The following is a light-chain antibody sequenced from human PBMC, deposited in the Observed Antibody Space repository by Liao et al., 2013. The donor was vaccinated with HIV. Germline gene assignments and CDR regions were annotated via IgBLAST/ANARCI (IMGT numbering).Light chain of an antibody. V-gene: IGLV3-25*02. CDR2: EDT. Sequence: SYELTQPPSVSVSPGQTARITCSGDTLPNQYAYWYQQRSGQAPVLVIYEDTKRPSGIPERFSGSTSGNTATLTISRVEAGDEADYYCQIWDTENDHGGVFGGGTKLTVL. CDR3: QIWDTENDHGGV. J-gene: IGLJ2*01. CDR1: TLPNQY.